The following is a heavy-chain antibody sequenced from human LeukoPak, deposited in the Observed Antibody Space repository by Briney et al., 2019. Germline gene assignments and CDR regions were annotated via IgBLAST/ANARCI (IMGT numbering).Heavy chain of an antibody. J-gene: IGHJ4*02. V-gene: IGHV3-7*01. D-gene: IGHD3-10*01. CDR1: GFSFSTFW. CDR2: IKRDGSEK. Sequence: GGSLRLSCAASGFSFSTFWMSWVRQAPGKGLEWVANIKRDGSEKYYVDSVKGRFIISRDNAKNSLYLQMNSLRAEDTAVYYCARFGFRGVIDEFDYWGQGTLVTVSS. CDR3: ARFGFRGVIDEFDY.